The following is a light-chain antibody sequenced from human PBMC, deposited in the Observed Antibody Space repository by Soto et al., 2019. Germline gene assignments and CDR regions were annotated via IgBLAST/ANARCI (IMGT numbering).Light chain of an antibody. CDR3: SSYTSSSTLYV. Sequence: SVLTQPASVSGSPGQSITISCTGTSSDVGGYNFVSWYQHHPGKAPQLMIFEVSNRPSGISYRFSGSKSGNTASLTISGLQAEDEADYYCSSYTSSSTLYVFGTGTKVTVL. CDR2: EVS. V-gene: IGLV2-14*01. J-gene: IGLJ1*01. CDR1: SSDVGGYNF.